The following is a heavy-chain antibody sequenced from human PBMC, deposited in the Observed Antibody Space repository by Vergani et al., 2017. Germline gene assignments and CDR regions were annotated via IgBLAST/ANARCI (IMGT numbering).Heavy chain of an antibody. Sequence: QVQLQQWGGGLLKPSETLSLTCVVNGGSFTSYHWTWIRQSPGEGLEWVGDIDHTGRPDYNPSLKSRLTMSVDKSRNQFSLTLNSVTATDTAIXFCAIVNTETNGHLYYYYYMDVWGQGTAVTVS. CDR2: IDHTGRP. D-gene: IGHD4-11*01. J-gene: IGHJ6*03. V-gene: IGHV4-34*01. CDR1: GGSFTSYH. CDR3: AIVNTETNGHLYYYYYMDV.